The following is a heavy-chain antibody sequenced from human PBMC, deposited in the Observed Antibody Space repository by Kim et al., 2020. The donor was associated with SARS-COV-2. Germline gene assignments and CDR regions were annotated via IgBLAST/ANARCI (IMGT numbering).Heavy chain of an antibody. CDR3: ARGGVSTVLARFAWFDP. CDR1: GGSFSGYY. Sequence: SETLSLTCAVYGGSFSGYYWSWIRQPPGKGLEWIGEINHSGSTNYNPSLKSRVTISVDTSKNQFSLKLSSVTAADTAVYYCARGGVSTVLARFAWFDPWGQGTLVTVSS. J-gene: IGHJ5*02. CDR2: INHSGST. V-gene: IGHV4-34*01. D-gene: IGHD3-3*02.